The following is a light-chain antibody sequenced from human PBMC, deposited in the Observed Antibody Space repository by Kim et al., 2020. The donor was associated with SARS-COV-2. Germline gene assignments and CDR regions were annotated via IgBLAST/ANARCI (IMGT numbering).Light chain of an antibody. CDR2: SNS. Sequence: QSVLTQPPSVSGAPGQRVTISCTGSSSNIGADYDVHWYQYLPGTVPKLLIYSNSNRPSGVPDRFSASKSGTSASLDITGLQAEDEADYYCQSYDSSLSGWMFGGGTQLTVL. CDR3: QSYDSSLSGWM. CDR1: SSNIGADYD. J-gene: IGLJ3*02. V-gene: IGLV1-40*01.